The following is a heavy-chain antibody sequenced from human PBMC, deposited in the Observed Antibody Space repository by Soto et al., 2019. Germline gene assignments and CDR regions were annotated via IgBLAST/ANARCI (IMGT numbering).Heavy chain of an antibody. J-gene: IGHJ4*02. CDR1: GFTFSSYG. V-gene: IGHV3-30*18. CDR3: AKDWWSGDTYYFDY. D-gene: IGHD2-15*01. CDR2: ISYDGSNK. Sequence: LRLSCAASGFTFSSYGMHWVRQAPGKGLEWVAVISYDGSNKYYADSVKGRFTISRDNSKNTLYLQMNSLRAEDTAVYYCAKDWWSGDTYYFDYWGQGTLVTVSS.